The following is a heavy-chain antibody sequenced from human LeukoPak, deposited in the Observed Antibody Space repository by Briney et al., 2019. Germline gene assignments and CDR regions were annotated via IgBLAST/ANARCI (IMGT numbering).Heavy chain of an antibody. V-gene: IGHV1-18*01. CDR3: ARGGHRRYYYTSGSASDP. Sequence: ASVKVSCKASGYTFTNYGISWVRQAPGQGLEWMGWISAYNGNTHYAQNLQGRVTMTTDTSTSTAYMELKSLRSDDTAVYYCARGGHRRYYYTSGSASDPWGQGTLVTVSS. D-gene: IGHD3-10*01. CDR2: ISAYNGNT. J-gene: IGHJ5*02. CDR1: GYTFTNYG.